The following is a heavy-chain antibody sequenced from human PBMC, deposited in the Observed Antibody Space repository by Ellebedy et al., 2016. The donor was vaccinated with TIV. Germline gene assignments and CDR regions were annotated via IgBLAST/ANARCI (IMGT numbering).Heavy chain of an antibody. CDR2: IYYSGST. D-gene: IGHD3-16*01. CDR1: GGSISSGGYY. V-gene: IGHV4-61*08. CDR3: ARDGMILRDGMDV. J-gene: IGHJ6*02. Sequence: MPGGSLRPSCTVPGGSISSGGYYWSWIRQHPGKGLEWIGYIYYSGSTNYNPSLKSRVTISVDTSKNQFSLKLSSVTAADTAVYYCARDGMILRDGMDVWGQGTTVTVSS.